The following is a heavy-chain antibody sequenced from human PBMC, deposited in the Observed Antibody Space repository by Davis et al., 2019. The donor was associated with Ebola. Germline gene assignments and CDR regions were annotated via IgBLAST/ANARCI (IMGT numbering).Heavy chain of an antibody. D-gene: IGHD6-13*01. CDR3: AKDRDGYSSSWFFDY. V-gene: IGHV3-23*01. CDR1: GFSFSGYA. J-gene: IGHJ4*02. CDR2: ISGSGGNT. Sequence: GESLKISCAASGFSFSGYAMNWVRQAPGKGLEWVSAISGSGGNTYYADSVKGRFTFSRDNSKNMLYLQMNSLRAEDTAVYYCAKDRDGYSSSWFFDYWGQGTLVTVSS.